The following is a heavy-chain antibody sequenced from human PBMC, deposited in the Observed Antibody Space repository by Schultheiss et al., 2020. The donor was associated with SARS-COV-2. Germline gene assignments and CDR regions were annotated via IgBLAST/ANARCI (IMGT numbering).Heavy chain of an antibody. CDR1: GGSISSSNW. D-gene: IGHD6-6*01. CDR2: IYYSGST. CDR3: ARLGIAARPQADY. Sequence: SETLSLTCAVSGGSISSSNWWSWVRQPPGKGLEWIGYIYYSGSTYYNPSLKSRVTISVDTSKNQFSLKLSSVTAADTAVYYCARLGIAARPQADYWGQGTLVTVSS. V-gene: IGHV4-4*02. J-gene: IGHJ4*02.